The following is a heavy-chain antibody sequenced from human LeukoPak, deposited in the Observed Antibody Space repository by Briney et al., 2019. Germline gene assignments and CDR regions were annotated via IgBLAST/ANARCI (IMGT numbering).Heavy chain of an antibody. D-gene: IGHD3-10*01. V-gene: IGHV3-9*01. Sequence: PGRSLRLSCAASGFTFADYAMHWVRQPPGKGLEWVSGISWNSDTIDYADSVRGRFTVSRDNANNSPYLQMNSLRAEDTALYYCAKDIALRGSGTKNLYKYWGQGTLVTVSS. CDR2: ISWNSDTI. CDR3: AKDIALRGSGTKNLYKY. CDR1: GFTFADYA. J-gene: IGHJ4*02.